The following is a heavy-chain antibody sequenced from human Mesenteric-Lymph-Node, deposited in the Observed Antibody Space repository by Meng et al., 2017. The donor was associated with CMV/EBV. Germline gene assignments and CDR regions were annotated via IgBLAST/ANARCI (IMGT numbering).Heavy chain of an antibody. CDR2: INHSGSN. CDR3: ARGSAAAPID. D-gene: IGHD6-13*01. CDR1: GGSFSGYY. V-gene: IGHV4-34*01. Sequence: LSLTCAVYGGSFSGYYWSWIRQPPGKGLEWIGEINHSGSNNYNPSLKSRVTISVDTSKNQFSLKLSSVTAADTAVYYCARGSAAAPIDWGQGTLVTVSS. J-gene: IGHJ4*02.